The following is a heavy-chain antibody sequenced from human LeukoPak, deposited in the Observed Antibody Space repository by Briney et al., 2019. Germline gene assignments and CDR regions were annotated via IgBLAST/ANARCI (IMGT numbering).Heavy chain of an antibody. J-gene: IGHJ3*02. Sequence: SETLSLTCTVSGGSIRSSSYYWGWIRQPPGKGLEWIGSIYYSGSSYYNPPLKSRVTISVDTSKNQFSLKLTSVTAADTALYYCARDLYSSRTNDAFVIWGQGTMVTVSS. D-gene: IGHD6-13*01. V-gene: IGHV4-39*07. CDR3: ARDLYSSRTNDAFVI. CDR2: IYYSGSS. CDR1: GGSIRSSSYY.